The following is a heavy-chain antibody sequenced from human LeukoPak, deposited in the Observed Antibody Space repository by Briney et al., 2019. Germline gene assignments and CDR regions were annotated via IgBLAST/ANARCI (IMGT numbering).Heavy chain of an antibody. V-gene: IGHV4-39*07. D-gene: IGHD3-9*01. J-gene: IGHJ4*02. CDR3: ARDFRDYDILTGYYAE. CDR1: GGSISSSSYY. Sequence: SETLSLTCTVSGGSISSSSYYWGWIRQPPGKGLGWIGSIYYSGSTYYNPSLKSRVTISVDTSKNQFSLKLSSVTAADTAVYYCARDFRDYDILTGYYAEWGQGTLVTVSS. CDR2: IYYSGST.